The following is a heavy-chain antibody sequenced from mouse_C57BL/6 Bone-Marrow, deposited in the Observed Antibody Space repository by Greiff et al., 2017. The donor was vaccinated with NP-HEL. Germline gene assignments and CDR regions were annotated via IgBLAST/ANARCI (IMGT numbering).Heavy chain of an antibody. CDR3: AREGNYYGNYVLYYYAMDY. J-gene: IGHJ4*01. D-gene: IGHD2-1*01. Sequence: QVQLQQSGAELVRPGTSVKVSCKASGYAFTNYLIEWVKQRPGQGLEWIGVINPGSGGTNYNEKFKGKATLTADKSSSTAYMQLSSLTSEDSAVYCCAREGNYYGNYVLYYYAMDYWGQGTSVTVSS. CDR2: INPGSGGT. V-gene: IGHV1-54*01. CDR1: GYAFTNYL.